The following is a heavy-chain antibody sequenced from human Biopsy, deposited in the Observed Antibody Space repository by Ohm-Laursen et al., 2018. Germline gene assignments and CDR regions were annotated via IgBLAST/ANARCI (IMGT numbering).Heavy chain of an antibody. CDR1: GKTFSDYQ. CDR3: CNEVHGRDY. CDR2: INQAGTT. V-gene: IGHV4-34*08. D-gene: IGHD2/OR15-2a*01. Sequence: TLSLTCAVFGKTFSDYQWSWIRQPPGKGLEWIGQINQAGTTNYNPSLKSRVPISADASKYEFSLRLTSVTAADTAVYLCCNEVHGRDYWGLGAQVTVSS. J-gene: IGHJ4*02.